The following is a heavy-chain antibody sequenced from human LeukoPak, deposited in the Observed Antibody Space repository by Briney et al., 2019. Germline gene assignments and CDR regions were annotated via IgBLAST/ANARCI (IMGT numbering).Heavy chain of an antibody. Sequence: GGSLRLSCAASGFTFSSYAMSWVRQAPGKGLEWVSAISGSGGSTNYADSVKGRFTISRDNSKNTLYLQMNSLRAEDTAVYYCAKHWYSGYDYGYYFDYWGQGTLVTVSS. J-gene: IGHJ4*02. D-gene: IGHD5-12*01. V-gene: IGHV3-23*01. CDR1: GFTFSSYA. CDR3: AKHWYSGYDYGYYFDY. CDR2: ISGSGGST.